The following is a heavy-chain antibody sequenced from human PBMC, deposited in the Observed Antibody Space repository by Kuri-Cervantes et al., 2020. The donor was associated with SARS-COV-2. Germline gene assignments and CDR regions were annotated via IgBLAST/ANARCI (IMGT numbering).Heavy chain of an antibody. D-gene: IGHD3-16*01. J-gene: IGHJ2*01. CDR1: GFTFNSYF. CDR2: IKEDGGIK. V-gene: IGHV3-7*01. Sequence: GGSLRLSCAASGFTFNSYFMSWLRQAPGKGLEWVANIKEDGGIKYYVDSVKGRFTISRDNAEKSVYLQMNSLRAEDTAVYYCARRTVGHFDLWGRGTLVTVSS. CDR3: ARRTVGHFDL.